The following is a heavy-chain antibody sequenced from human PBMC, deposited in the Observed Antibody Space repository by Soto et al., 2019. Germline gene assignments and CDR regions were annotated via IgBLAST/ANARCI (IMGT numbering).Heavy chain of an antibody. D-gene: IGHD6-19*01. CDR3: ARWQWLVYFDY. CDR1: GGSFSGYY. J-gene: IGHJ4*02. CDR2: INHSGST. Sequence: SETLSLTCAVYGGSFSGYYWGWIRQPPGKGLEWIGEINHSGSTNYNPSLKSRVTISVDTSKNQFSLKLSSVTAADTAVYYCARWQWLVYFDYWGQGTLVTVSS. V-gene: IGHV4-34*01.